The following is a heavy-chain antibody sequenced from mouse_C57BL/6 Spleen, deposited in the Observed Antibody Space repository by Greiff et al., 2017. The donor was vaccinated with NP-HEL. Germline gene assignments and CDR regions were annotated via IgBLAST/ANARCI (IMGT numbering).Heavy chain of an antibody. V-gene: IGHV3-6*01. CDR2: ISYDGSN. Sequence: VQLKESGPGLVKPSQSLSLTCSVTGYSITSGYYWNWIRQFPGNKLEWLGYISYDGSNNYNPSLKNRISITRDTSKNQFFLKLNSVTTEDTATYYCAREDYDGYYGFAYWGQGTLVTVSA. CDR3: AREDYDGYYGFAY. J-gene: IGHJ3*01. D-gene: IGHD2-3*01. CDR1: GYSITSGYY.